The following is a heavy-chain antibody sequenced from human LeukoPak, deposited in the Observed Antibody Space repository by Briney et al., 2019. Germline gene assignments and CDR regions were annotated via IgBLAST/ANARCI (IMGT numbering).Heavy chain of an antibody. Sequence: SETLSLSCSVSSGSLSTYSWSWVRQSPGKGLEWIGYIYYGGTTNYNPSLKSRATISADTAYTQFSLRLRSVTAADTAIYYCARDTTVDTVMPSSGQGTLVSVSS. CDR2: IYYGGTT. J-gene: IGHJ5*02. CDR1: SGSLSTYS. CDR3: ARDTTVDTVMPS. V-gene: IGHV4-59*01. D-gene: IGHD5-18*01.